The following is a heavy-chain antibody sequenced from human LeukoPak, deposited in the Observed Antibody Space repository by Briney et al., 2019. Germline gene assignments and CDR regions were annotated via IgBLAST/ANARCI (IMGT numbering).Heavy chain of an antibody. D-gene: IGHD2-21*02. CDR3: ARLIRTVTAPN. V-gene: IGHV1-2*02. Sequence: GASVKVSCKASGYTFTGYYIHWVRQAPGQGLEWMGWINPNSGGTNYAQKFQGRVTMTRNTSISTAYMELSSLRSEDTGVYFCARLIRTVTAPNWGQGTLVTVSS. CDR2: INPNSGGT. J-gene: IGHJ4*02. CDR1: GYTFTGYY.